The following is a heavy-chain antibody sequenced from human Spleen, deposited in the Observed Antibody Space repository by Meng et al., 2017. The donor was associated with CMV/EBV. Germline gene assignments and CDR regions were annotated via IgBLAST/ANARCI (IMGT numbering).Heavy chain of an antibody. CDR1: GFAVSSNY. Sequence: GFAVSSNYMNWVRQDPWKGLEWVAVIQKDGSTYYLDSVKGQFTISRDTYRNMIFLQMNSLTAEDTGVYYCARDSSLYGSEFTFDKWGQGTLVTVSS. CDR2: IQKDGST. CDR3: ARDSSLYGSEFTFDK. D-gene: IGHD3-10*01. J-gene: IGHJ4*02. V-gene: IGHV3-53*01.